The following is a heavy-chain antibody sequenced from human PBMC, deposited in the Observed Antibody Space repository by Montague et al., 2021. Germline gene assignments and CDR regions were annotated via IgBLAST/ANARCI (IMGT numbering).Heavy chain of an antibody. V-gene: IGHV4-38-2*02. J-gene: IGHJ6*03. CDR2: VPHGGRT. CDR1: RSLINSDYY. Sequence: SKTLSLTCTVSRSLINSDYYWGWIRQPPGKGLEWMGSVPHGGRTYYNPSLKSRVTISVDTSNNHFSLKLSSVTAADTAMYYCARERDRYYYMDIWGKGTTITVSS. CDR3: ARERDRYYYMDI.